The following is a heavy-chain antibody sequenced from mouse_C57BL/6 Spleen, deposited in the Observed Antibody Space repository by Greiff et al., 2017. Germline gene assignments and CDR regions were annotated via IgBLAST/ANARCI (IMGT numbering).Heavy chain of an antibody. Sequence: EVKLVASGGGLVKPGGSLTLSCAASGFTFSSYAMSWVRQTPEKRLEWVATISDGGSYTYYPDNVKGRFTISRDNAKNNLYLQMSHLKSEDTAMYYCARDSDWQFDYWGQGTTLTVSS. CDR2: ISDGGSYT. J-gene: IGHJ2*01. CDR1: GFTFSSYA. V-gene: IGHV5-4*01. CDR3: ARDSDWQFDY.